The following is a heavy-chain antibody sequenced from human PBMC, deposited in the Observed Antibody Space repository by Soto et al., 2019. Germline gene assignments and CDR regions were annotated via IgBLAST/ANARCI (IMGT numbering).Heavy chain of an antibody. J-gene: IGHJ2*01. CDR3: ARALGRDWYFDL. D-gene: IGHD1-26*01. V-gene: IGHV4-59*01. Sequence: LSLTCAVSGGSISSYYWSWIRQPPGKGLEWIGYIYYSGSTNYNPSLKSRVTISVDTSKNQFSLKLTSVTAADTAVYYCARALGRDWYFDLWGRGTLVTVSS. CDR2: IYYSGST. CDR1: GGSISSYY.